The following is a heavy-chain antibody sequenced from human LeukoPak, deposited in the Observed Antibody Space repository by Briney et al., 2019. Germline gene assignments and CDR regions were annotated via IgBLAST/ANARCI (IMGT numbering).Heavy chain of an antibody. CDR2: ISSNGGST. Sequence: GGSLRLSCAASGFTVYSNYMSWVRQAPGKGLEYVSAISSNGGSTYYANSVKGRFTISRDNSKNTLYLQMGSLRAEDMAVYYCARLQQLAFDYWGQGTLVTVSS. CDR1: GFTVYSNY. V-gene: IGHV3-64*01. J-gene: IGHJ4*02. D-gene: IGHD6-13*01. CDR3: ARLQQLAFDY.